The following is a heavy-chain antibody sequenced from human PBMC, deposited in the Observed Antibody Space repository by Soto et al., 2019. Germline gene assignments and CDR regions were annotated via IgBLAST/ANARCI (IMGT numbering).Heavy chain of an antibody. Sequence: QVPLVQSGAEVKKPGSSVKVSCKASGGTFSSYAISWVRQAPGQGLEWMGGIIPIFGTANYAQKLQRRVTITADEATSTAYMELSSLRSEDTAVYYWARSEGYIAAAGTYHPGMDVWGQGTTVTVSS. J-gene: IGHJ6*02. V-gene: IGHV1-69*01. CDR3: ARSEGYIAAAGTYHPGMDV. CDR1: GGTFSSYA. CDR2: IIPIFGTA. D-gene: IGHD6-13*01.